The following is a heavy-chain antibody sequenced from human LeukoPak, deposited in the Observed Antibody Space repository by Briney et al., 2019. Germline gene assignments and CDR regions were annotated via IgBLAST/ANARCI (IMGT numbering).Heavy chain of an antibody. D-gene: IGHD2-2*01. CDR3: AKDFRYCSSTSCSRDAHAFDI. CDR1: GFTFSSYS. Sequence: GGSLRLSCAASGFTFSSYSMNWVRQAPGKGLEWVSYISSSSSTIYYADSVKGRFTISRDNAKNSLYLQMNSLRAEDTAVYYCAKDFRYCSSTSCSRDAHAFDIWGQGTMVTVSS. J-gene: IGHJ3*02. CDR2: ISSSSSTI. V-gene: IGHV3-48*04.